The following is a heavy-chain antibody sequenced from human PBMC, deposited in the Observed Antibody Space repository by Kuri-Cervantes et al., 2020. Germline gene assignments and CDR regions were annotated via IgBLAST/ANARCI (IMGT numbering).Heavy chain of an antibody. Sequence: GESLKISCATSGFTFSDYWMSWVRQAPGKGLEWAANIKQDGSEKYYVDSVKGRFTISRDNAKNSLYLQMNSLRAEDTAVYYCAKHRRMVRGVIISHNWFDPWGQGTLVTVSS. V-gene: IGHV3-7*03. D-gene: IGHD3-10*01. CDR3: AKHRRMVRGVIISHNWFDP. J-gene: IGHJ5*02. CDR2: IKQDGSEK. CDR1: GFTFSDYW.